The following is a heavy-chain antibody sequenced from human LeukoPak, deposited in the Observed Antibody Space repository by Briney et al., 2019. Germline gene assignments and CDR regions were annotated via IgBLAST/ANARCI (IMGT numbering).Heavy chain of an antibody. CDR3: AKAGDTDYYYYMDV. D-gene: IGHD5-18*01. J-gene: IGHJ6*03. V-gene: IGHV3-30*02. Sequence: GGSLRLSCAASGFTFSSYGMHWVRQAPGKGLEWVAFIRYDGSNKYYADSVKGRFTISRDNSKNTLYLQMNSLRAEDTAVYYCAKAGDTDYYYYMDVWGKGTTVTVSS. CDR2: IRYDGSNK. CDR1: GFTFSSYG.